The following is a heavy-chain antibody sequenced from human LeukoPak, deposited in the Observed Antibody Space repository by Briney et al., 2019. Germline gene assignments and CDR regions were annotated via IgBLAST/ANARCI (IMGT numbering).Heavy chain of an antibody. CDR1: GGSISSYY. V-gene: IGHV4-59*01. CDR2: IYYSGST. J-gene: IGHJ3*02. Sequence: PSETLSLTCTVSGGSISSYYWSWIRQPPGKGLEWIGYIYYSGSTNYNPSLKSRVTISVDTSKNQFSLKLSSVTAADTAVYYCARVRRLDAFDIWGQGTMVTVSS. CDR3: ARVRRLDAFDI. D-gene: IGHD3-22*01.